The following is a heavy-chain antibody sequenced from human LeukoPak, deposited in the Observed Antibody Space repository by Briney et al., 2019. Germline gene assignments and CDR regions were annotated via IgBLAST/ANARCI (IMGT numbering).Heavy chain of an antibody. CDR1: GGSISSSNW. V-gene: IGHV4-4*02. CDR3: AREDSSSWYGLDY. Sequence: ASETLSLTCAVSGGSISSSNWWSWVHQPPGKGLEWIGEIYHSGSTNYNTSLKSRVTISIDKSKNQFSLKLSSVTAADTAVYYCAREDSSSWYGLDYWGQGTLVTVSS. J-gene: IGHJ4*02. CDR2: IYHSGST. D-gene: IGHD6-13*01.